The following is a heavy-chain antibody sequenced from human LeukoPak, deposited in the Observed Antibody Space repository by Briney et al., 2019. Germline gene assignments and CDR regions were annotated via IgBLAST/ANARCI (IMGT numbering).Heavy chain of an antibody. Sequence: GASVKVSCKASGYTFTSYSLAWVRQAPGQSLEWMGWISVNNGSTNYAQSFQDRVTLTRSTSTNTAYLELRSLRSDDTAIIYCATATQPRGYFLHWGQGTLVTVSS. CDR1: GYTFTSYS. J-gene: IGHJ1*01. CDR2: ISVNNGST. D-gene: IGHD2-2*01. CDR3: ATATQPRGYFLH. V-gene: IGHV1-18*01.